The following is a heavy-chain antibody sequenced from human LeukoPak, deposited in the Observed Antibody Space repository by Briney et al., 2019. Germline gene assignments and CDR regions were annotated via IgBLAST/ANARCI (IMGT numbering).Heavy chain of an antibody. D-gene: IGHD3-22*01. CDR1: GFTFSSYE. J-gene: IGHJ4*02. CDR2: ISSSGSTI. Sequence: GGSLRLSCAASGFTFSSYETNWVRQAPGKGLEWFSYISSSGSTIYYADSVKGRFTISRDNAKNSLYLQMNSLRAEDRAVYYCARLTYYYDSSLDYWGQGTLVTVSS. V-gene: IGHV3-48*03. CDR3: ARLTYYYDSSLDY.